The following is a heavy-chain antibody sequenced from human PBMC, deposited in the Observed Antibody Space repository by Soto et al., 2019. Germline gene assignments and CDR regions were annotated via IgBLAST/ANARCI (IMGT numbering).Heavy chain of an antibody. CDR1: GGSISSSSYY. V-gene: IGHV4-39*01. J-gene: IGHJ6*02. CDR3: ARQPAGDYYYGMDV. CDR2: IYYSGST. Sequence: QLQLQESGPGLVKPSETLSLTCTVSGGSISSSSYYWGWIRQPPGKGLEWIGSIYYSGSTYYNPSLKSRVTISVDTSKNQFSLKLSSVTAADTAVYYCARQPAGDYYYGMDVWGQGTTVTVSS.